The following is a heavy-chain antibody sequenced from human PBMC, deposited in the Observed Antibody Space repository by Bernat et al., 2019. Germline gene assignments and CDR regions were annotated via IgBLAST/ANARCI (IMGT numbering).Heavy chain of an antibody. Sequence: EVQLVESGGGLVKPGGSLRLSCAASGFTFSSYSMNWVRQAPGKGLEWVSSISSSSSYTYYADSVKGRFTISRDNAKNSLYLQMNSLRAEDTAVYYCARDRIAVAGPYYYYYGMDVWGQGTTVTVSS. CDR3: ARDRIAVAGPYYYYYGMDV. CDR2: ISSSSSYT. V-gene: IGHV3-21*01. CDR1: GFTFSSYS. D-gene: IGHD6-19*01. J-gene: IGHJ6*02.